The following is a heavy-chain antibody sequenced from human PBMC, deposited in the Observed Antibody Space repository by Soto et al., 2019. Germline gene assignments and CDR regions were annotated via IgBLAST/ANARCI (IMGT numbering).Heavy chain of an antibody. CDR2: INPNSGGT. CDR1: GYTFTGYY. Sequence: ASVKVSCKVSGYTFTGYYMHWVRQAPGQGLEGMGWINPNSGGTNYAQKCQGRVTMTRDTSISTDYMDLSRLRSDDTAGYYCAKDRNVVLRLRELAGSYLVDPWGKGTPVTVSS. J-gene: IGHJ5*02. V-gene: IGHV1-2*02. CDR3: AKDRNVVLRLRELAGSYLVDP. D-gene: IGHD3-16*01.